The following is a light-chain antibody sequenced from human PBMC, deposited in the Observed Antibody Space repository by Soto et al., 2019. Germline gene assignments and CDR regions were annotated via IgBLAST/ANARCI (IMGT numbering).Light chain of an antibody. CDR3: SSYTSSSIL. CDR1: SSDVGGYNY. CDR2: DVS. J-gene: IGLJ2*01. Sequence: QSALTQPASMSGSPGQSITLSCTGTSSDVGGYNYVSWYQQHPGKAPKLMIYDVSNRPSGVSNRFSGSKSGNTASLTISGLQAEDEADYYCSSYTSSSILFGGGTKVTVL. V-gene: IGLV2-14*01.